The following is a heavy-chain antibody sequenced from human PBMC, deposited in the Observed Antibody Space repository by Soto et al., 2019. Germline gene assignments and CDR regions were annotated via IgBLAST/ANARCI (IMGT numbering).Heavy chain of an antibody. CDR1: GGSISSSSYY. CDR2: VHDSWGS. CDR3: VRQGFRALHGLVDV. D-gene: IGHD3-10*01. Sequence: PSETLSLTCAVSGGSISSSSYYWSWIRQPPGKGLEWIGYVHDSWGSHYNPSLKSRVAISLDTSKSQFSLKLTSVTATDTAMYYCVRQGFRALHGLVDVWGQGTTVTVSS. V-gene: IGHV4-61*05. J-gene: IGHJ6*02.